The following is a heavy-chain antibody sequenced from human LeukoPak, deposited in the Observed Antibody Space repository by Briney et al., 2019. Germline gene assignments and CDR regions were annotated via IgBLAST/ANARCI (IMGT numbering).Heavy chain of an antibody. Sequence: PGGSLRLSCAASGFTFDDYAMHWVRQAPGKGLEWVSLISGDGGSTYYADSVKGRFTISRDNSKNSLYLQMNSLRTEDTALYYCAKLEGYSSSWYEHDYWGQGTLVTVSS. V-gene: IGHV3-43*02. D-gene: IGHD6-13*01. CDR2: ISGDGGST. CDR1: GFTFDDYA. CDR3: AKLEGYSSSWYEHDY. J-gene: IGHJ4*02.